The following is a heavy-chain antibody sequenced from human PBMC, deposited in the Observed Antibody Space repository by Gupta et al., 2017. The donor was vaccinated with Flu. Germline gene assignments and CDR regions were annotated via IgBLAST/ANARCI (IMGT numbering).Heavy chain of an antibody. CDR1: GGSIRSSSYY. CDR2: IYYNGST. Sequence: QLQLQESGPGLVKPSATLSLTCTVAGGSIRSSSYYWGWTRQPPGKGLEWIGSIYYNGSTYYNPSLKSRVTISVDTSKNQFSLKLSSVTAADTAVYYCARQWDIVVEVGMDVWGQGTTVTVSS. J-gene: IGHJ6*02. CDR3: ARQWDIVVEVGMDV. D-gene: IGHD2-2*01. V-gene: IGHV4-39*01.